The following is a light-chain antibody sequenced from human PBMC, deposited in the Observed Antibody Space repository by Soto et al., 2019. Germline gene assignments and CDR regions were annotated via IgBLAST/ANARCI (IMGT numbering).Light chain of an antibody. Sequence: QSALTQPPSASGSPGQSVTISCTGTSSDVGAYDYVSWYQQHPGKAPKLLIYEVDHRPSGVPDRFSGSKSANTASLTVSGLRPEDEADYYCSSYTGTDNLLYVFGTGTKVTVL. CDR2: EVD. CDR3: SSYTGTDNLLYV. J-gene: IGLJ1*01. CDR1: SSDVGAYDY. V-gene: IGLV2-8*01.